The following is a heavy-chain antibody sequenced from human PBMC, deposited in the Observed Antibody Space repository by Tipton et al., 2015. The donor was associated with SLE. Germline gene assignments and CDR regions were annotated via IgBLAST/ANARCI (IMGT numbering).Heavy chain of an antibody. CDR3: ARAVAVAGMDYYCGMDV. CDR2: ISAYNGNT. J-gene: IGHJ6*02. Sequence: QLVQSGPEVKKPGASVKVSCKASGYTFTSYGISWVRQAPGQGLEWMGWISAYNGNTNYAQKLQGRVTMTTDTSTSTAYMELRSLRSDDTAVYYCARAVAVAGMDYYCGMDVWGQGTTVTVSS. CDR1: GYTFTSYG. V-gene: IGHV1-18*01. D-gene: IGHD6-19*01.